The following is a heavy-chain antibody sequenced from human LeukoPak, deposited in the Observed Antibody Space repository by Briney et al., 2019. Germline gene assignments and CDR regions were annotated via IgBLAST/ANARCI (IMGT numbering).Heavy chain of an antibody. CDR2: ISSSGSTI. Sequence: GGSLRLSCAASGFTFSDYYMSWIRQAPGKGLEWVSYISSSGSTIYYADSVKGRFAISRDNAKNSLYLQMNSLRAEDTVVYYCARDAREYSSSWYSDYWGQGTLVTVSS. D-gene: IGHD6-13*01. J-gene: IGHJ4*02. CDR1: GFTFSDYY. V-gene: IGHV3-11*01. CDR3: ARDAREYSSSWYSDY.